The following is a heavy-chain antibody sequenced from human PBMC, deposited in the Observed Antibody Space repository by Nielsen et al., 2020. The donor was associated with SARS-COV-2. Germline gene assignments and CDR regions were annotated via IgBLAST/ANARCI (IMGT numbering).Heavy chain of an antibody. CDR3: ARGYDYVWGSYRTLVY. J-gene: IGHJ4*02. D-gene: IGHD3-16*02. V-gene: IGHV3-30*04. Sequence: VRQAPGKGLEWVAVISYDGSNKYYADSVKGRFTISRDNSKNTLYLQMNSLRAEDTAVFYCARGYDYVWGSYRTLVYWGQGTLVTVSS. CDR2: ISYDGSNK.